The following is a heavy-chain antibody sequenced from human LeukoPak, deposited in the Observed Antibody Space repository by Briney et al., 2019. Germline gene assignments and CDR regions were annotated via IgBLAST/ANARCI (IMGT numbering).Heavy chain of an antibody. CDR1: GYTFTVYY. D-gene: IGHD1-26*01. CDR2: INPNSGGT. J-gene: IGHJ3*02. V-gene: IGHV1-2*02. CDR3: ARPSRVELRDAFDI. Sequence: GASVKVSCKASGYTFTVYYMHWVRQAPGQGLEWMGWINPNSGGTNYAQKFQGRVTMTRDTSISTAYMELSRLRSDDTAVYYCARPSRVELRDAFDIWGQGTMVTVSS.